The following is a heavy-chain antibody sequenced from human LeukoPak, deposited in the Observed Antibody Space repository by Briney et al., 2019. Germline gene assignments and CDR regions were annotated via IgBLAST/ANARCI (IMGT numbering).Heavy chain of an antibody. CDR3: AKGTDSSGYYSHFDY. J-gene: IGHJ4*02. D-gene: IGHD3-22*01. CDR2: ISRNSDSI. CDR1: GFTFDDYA. Sequence: GRSLRLSCAASGFTFDDYAMHWVRQVPGKGLEWVSGISRNSDSIGYADSVKGRFTISRDNAKNSLYLQMNSLRAEDTALYYCAKGTDSSGYYSHFDYWGQGTLVTVSS. V-gene: IGHV3-9*01.